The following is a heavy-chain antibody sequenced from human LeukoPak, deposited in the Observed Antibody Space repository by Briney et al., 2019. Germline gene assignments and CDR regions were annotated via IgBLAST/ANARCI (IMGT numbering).Heavy chain of an antibody. V-gene: IGHV4-39*01. D-gene: IGHD2-15*01. J-gene: IGHJ4*02. CDR1: GGSISGSSYY. CDR3: ARGPLLGVFNY. CDR2: IYYSGSS. Sequence: SQTLSLTCVVSGGSISGSSYYWGWIRQPPGKGLEWIGNIYYSGSSYYNPSLKSRVTISVDTSKNQFSLTLSSVTAADTAVYYCARGPLLGVFNYWGQGTLVTVSS.